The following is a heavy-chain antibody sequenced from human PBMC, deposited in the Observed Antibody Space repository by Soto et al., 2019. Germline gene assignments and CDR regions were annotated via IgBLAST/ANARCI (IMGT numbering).Heavy chain of an antibody. CDR2: IIPIFGTA. Sequence: SVKVSCKASGGTFSSYAISWVRQAPGQGLEWMGGIIPIFGTANYAQKFQGRVTITADKSTSTAYMELSSLRSEDTAVYYCARSGGIAVAGNYYYYGMDVWGQGTTVTVSS. CDR1: GGTFSSYA. D-gene: IGHD6-19*01. J-gene: IGHJ6*02. CDR3: ARSGGIAVAGNYYYYGMDV. V-gene: IGHV1-69*06.